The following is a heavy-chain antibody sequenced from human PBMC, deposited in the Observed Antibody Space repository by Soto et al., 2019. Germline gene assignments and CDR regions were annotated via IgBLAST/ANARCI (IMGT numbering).Heavy chain of an antibody. V-gene: IGHV1-69*01. D-gene: IGHD3-22*01. CDR3: ARGWGYDSNDYYYAY. CDR2: IIPIFGTA. CDR1: GGTFSSYA. Sequence: QVQLVQSGAEVKKPGSSVKVSCKASGGTFSSYAISWVRQAPGQGLEWMGGIIPIFGTANHAQKFQGRVTIIADESTSTVYMELSSLRSEDTAMYYCARGWGYDSNDYYYAYWGQGTLGIVSS. J-gene: IGHJ4*02.